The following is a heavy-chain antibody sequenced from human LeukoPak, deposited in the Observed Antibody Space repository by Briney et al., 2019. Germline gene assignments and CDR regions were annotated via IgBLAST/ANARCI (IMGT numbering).Heavy chain of an antibody. Sequence: GGSLRLSCAASGFTFSSYGMHWVRQAPGKGLEWVAFIRYDGSNKYYADSVKGRFTISRDNSKNTLYLQMNSLRAEDTAVYYCAKDWEVGVGAAIDYWGPGTLVTVSS. CDR2: IRYDGSNK. CDR1: GFTFSSYG. D-gene: IGHD1-26*01. CDR3: AKDWEVGVGAAIDY. J-gene: IGHJ4*02. V-gene: IGHV3-30*02.